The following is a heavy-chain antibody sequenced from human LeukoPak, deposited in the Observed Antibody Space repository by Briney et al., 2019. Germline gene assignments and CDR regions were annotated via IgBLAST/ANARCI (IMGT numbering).Heavy chain of an antibody. CDR2: INHSGST. J-gene: IGHJ4*02. D-gene: IGHD3-10*01. CDR3: ARGYVLLAY. V-gene: IGHV4-34*01. Sequence: PSETLSLTCAVYGGSFSGYYWSWIRRPPGKGLEWIGEINHSGSTNYNPSLKSRVTISVDTSKNQFSLKLSSVTAADTAVYYCARGYVLLAYWGQGTLVTVSS. CDR1: GGSFSGYY.